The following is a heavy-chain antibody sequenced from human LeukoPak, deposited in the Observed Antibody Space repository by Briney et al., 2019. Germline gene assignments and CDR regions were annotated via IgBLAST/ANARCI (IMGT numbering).Heavy chain of an antibody. Sequence: GGSLRLSCAASGFTFSSYGMSWVRQAPGKGLEWVANIKRDGSEKYYVDSVKGRFTVSRDNAKNSLYLQMNSLRGEDTAVYYCARDLNARISFELGYWGQGTLVTVSS. J-gene: IGHJ4*02. V-gene: IGHV3-7*01. CDR3: ARDLNARISFELGY. CDR1: GFTFSSYG. D-gene: IGHD6-13*01. CDR2: IKRDGSEK.